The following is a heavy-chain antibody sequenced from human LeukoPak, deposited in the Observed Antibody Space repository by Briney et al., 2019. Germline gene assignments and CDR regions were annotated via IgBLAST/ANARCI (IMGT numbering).Heavy chain of an antibody. CDR3: AKVYVDTRMAGTDY. V-gene: IGHV1-18*01. CDR1: GYTFTSYG. CDR2: ISAYNGNT. J-gene: IGHJ4*02. D-gene: IGHD5-18*01. Sequence: ASVKVSCKASGYTFTSYGFSWVRQAPGQGLEWMGWISAYNGNTNYAQKLHGRVTITTDTSTRTAYMELRRLRSDDTAVYYCAKVYVDTRMAGTDYWGQGTLVTVSS.